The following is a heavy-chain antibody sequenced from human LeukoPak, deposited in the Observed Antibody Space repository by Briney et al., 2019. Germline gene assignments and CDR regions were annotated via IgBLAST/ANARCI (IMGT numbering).Heavy chain of an antibody. CDR2: IPYDGSNK. CDR1: GFTFSSYG. CDR3: AEASESSGWYGDY. D-gene: IGHD6-19*01. J-gene: IGHJ4*02. V-gene: IGHV3-30*18. Sequence: PGGSLRLSCAASGFTFSSYGMHWVRQAPGKGLEWVAVIPYDGSNKYYADSVKGRFTISRDNSKNTLYLQMNSLRAEDTAVYYCAEASESSGWYGDYWGQGTLVTVSS.